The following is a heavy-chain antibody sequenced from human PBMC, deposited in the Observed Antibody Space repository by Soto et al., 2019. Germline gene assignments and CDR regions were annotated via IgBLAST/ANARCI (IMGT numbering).Heavy chain of an antibody. CDR3: ARDSLMFMCGVVKHPLQL. D-gene: IGHD1-1*01. CDR1: GGSISSGGYY. CDR2: IYYSGST. J-gene: IGHJ4*02. V-gene: IGHV4-31*03. Sequence: PSETLSLTCTVSGGSISSGGYYWGGIRHHPGKGLEWIGYIYYSGSTYYNPSLKSRVTISVDTSKNQFSLKLSSVTAADTAVYYCARDSLMFMCGVVKHPLQLRGQGTRVNLSS.